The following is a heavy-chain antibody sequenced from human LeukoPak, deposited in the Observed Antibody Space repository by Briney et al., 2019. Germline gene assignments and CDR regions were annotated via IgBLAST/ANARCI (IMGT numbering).Heavy chain of an antibody. D-gene: IGHD3-22*01. CDR2: INHSGST. V-gene: IGHV4-34*01. CDR1: GGSFSGCY. CDR3: ASAAWKDKGQYYYGSSGYYYGHDY. Sequence: SETLSLTCAVYGGSFSGCYWSWIRQPPGKGLEWIGEINHSGSTNYNPSLKSRVTISVDTSKNQFSLKLSSVTAADTAVYYCASAAWKDKGQYYYGSSGYYYGHDYWGQGTLVTVSS. J-gene: IGHJ4*02.